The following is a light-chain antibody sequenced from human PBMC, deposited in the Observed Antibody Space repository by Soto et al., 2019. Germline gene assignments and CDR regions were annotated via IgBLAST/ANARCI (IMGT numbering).Light chain of an antibody. CDR3: QQRSNWPLT. CDR1: QSVRSY. J-gene: IGKJ4*01. V-gene: IGKV3-11*01. Sequence: EIVLTQSPATLSLSPGERDTLSRRASQSVRSYLAWYQQKIGQAPRLLIYDASNRATGIPARFSGSGSGTDFTLTISSLEPEDFAVYYCQQRSNWPLTFGGGTKVEIK. CDR2: DAS.